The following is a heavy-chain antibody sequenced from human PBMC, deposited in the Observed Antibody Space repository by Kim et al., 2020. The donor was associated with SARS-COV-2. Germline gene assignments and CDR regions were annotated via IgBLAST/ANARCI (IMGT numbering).Heavy chain of an antibody. Sequence: VGSLRLSCAASGFTFSSYGMHWVRQAPGKGLEWVAVISYDGSNKYYADSVKGRFTISRDNSKNTLYLQMNSLRAEDTAVYYCAKTLCSSTSCYRDYYYGMDVWGQGTTVTVSS. CDR3: AKTLCSSTSCYRDYYYGMDV. CDR2: ISYDGSNK. J-gene: IGHJ6*02. V-gene: IGHV3-30*18. D-gene: IGHD2-2*02. CDR1: GFTFSSYG.